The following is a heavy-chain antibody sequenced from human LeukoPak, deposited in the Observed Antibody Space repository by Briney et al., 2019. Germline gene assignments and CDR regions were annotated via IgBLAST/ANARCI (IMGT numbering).Heavy chain of an antibody. CDR1: GLTFSSYA. J-gene: IGHJ4*02. V-gene: IGHV3-23*01. D-gene: IGHD3-10*01. CDR2: MSGDGGST. CDR3: ATSYYRGSGSYFY. Sequence: GGSLRLSFLASGLTFSSYARSWFRKAPGKGLDWFSAMSGDGGSTFYADSVKGRFTISRDNFKSTLYLQMNGLRAEDTAVYYCATSYYRGSGSYFYWGQGTLVTVSS.